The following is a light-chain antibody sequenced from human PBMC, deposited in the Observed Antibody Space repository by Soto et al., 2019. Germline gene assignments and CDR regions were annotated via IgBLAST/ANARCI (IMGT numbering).Light chain of an antibody. J-gene: IGKJ5*01. V-gene: IGKV3-15*01. Sequence: EIVMMQSPATLSVSPGERVTLSCRASQSVSSNLAWYQQKSGQAPRLLIYGASTRATGIPARFSGSGSGTEFTLTISSLQSEDFAIYYCQQYNNWPPVPFGQGTRLEIK. CDR1: QSVSSN. CDR3: QQYNNWPPVP. CDR2: GAS.